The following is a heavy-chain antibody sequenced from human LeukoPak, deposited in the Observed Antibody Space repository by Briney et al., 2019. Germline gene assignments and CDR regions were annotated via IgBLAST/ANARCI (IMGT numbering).Heavy chain of an antibody. CDR2: IYYSGST. Sequence: SETLSLTCTVSGGSISSYYWGWIRQPPGKGLEWIGSIYYSGSTYYNPSLKSRVTISVDTSKNQFSLKLSSVTAADTAVYYCARSLSNFWSGYSYYFDYWGQGTLVTVSS. CDR1: GGSISSYY. J-gene: IGHJ4*02. V-gene: IGHV4-39*01. CDR3: ARSLSNFWSGYSYYFDY. D-gene: IGHD3-3*01.